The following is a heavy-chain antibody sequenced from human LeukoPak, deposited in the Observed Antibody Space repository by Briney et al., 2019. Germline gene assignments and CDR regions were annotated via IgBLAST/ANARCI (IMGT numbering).Heavy chain of an antibody. CDR2: IYYSGST. V-gene: IGHV4-59*01. CDR1: GGSISNYY. D-gene: IGHD6-13*01. CDR3: ARIAQQQLVVYFDL. Sequence: PSETLSLTCTVSGGSISNYYWSWIRQPPGKGLEWIGYIYYSGSTNYNPSLKSRVTISVDTSKNQFSLKLSSVTAADTAVYYCARIAQQQLVVYFDLWGRGTLVTVSS. J-gene: IGHJ2*01.